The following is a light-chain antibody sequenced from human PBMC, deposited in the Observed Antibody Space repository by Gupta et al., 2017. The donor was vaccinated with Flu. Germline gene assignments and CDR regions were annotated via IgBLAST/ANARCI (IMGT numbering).Light chain of an antibody. CDR3: CSYAGSYTLV. J-gene: IGLJ2*01. CDR1: SSDVGGYNY. V-gene: IGLV2-11*01. CDR2: DVS. Sequence: QSALPQPRSVSGSPGQSVPTSCTGTSSDVGGYNYVSWYQQHPGKAPKLMIYDVSKRPSGVPDRFSGSKSSNTASLTISGLQAEDEADYYCCSYAGSYTLVFGGGTKLTVL.